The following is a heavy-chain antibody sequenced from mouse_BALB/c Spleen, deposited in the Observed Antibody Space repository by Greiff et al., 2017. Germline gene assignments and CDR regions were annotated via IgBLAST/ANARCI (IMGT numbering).Heavy chain of an antibody. D-gene: IGHD4-1*01. CDR2: ISDGGSYT. J-gene: IGHJ4*01. V-gene: IGHV5-4*02. Sequence: EVMLVESGGGLVKPGGSLKLSCAASGFTFSDYYMYWVRQTPEKRLEWVATISDGGSYTYYPDSVKGRFTISRDNAKNNLYLQMSSLKSEDTAMYYCARGRGLGAMDYWGQGTSVTVSS. CDR3: ARGRGLGAMDY. CDR1: GFTFSDYY.